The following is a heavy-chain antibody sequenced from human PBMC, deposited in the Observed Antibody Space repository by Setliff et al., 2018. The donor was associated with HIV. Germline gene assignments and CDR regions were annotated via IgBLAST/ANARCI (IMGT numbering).Heavy chain of an antibody. D-gene: IGHD2-8*01. CDR2: IYSGGST. CDR3: AALSLRTNSVYGIISTRFDP. J-gene: IGHJ5*02. Sequence: GGSLRLSCAVSGFAVSNEYMSWVRQAPGKGLEWVSGIYSGGSTDYRDSVKGRFTISRYNSMNTLYLQMNSLTVEDTAVYYCAALSLRTNSVYGIISTRFDPWGQGTLVTVSS. CDR1: GFAVSNEY. V-gene: IGHV3-53*01.